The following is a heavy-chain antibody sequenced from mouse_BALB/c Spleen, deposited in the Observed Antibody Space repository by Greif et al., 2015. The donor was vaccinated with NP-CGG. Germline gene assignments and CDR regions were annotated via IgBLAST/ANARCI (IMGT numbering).Heavy chain of an antibody. CDR3: ARVGNYYFDY. D-gene: IGHD2-1*01. CDR1: GYAFSSYW. V-gene: IGHV1-80*01. J-gene: IGHJ2*01. Sequence: QVQLQQSGAELVRPGSSVKISCKASGYAFSSYWMNWVKQRPGQGLEWIGQIYPGDGDTNYNGKFKGKATLTADKSSSTAYMQPSSLTSEDSAVYFCARVGNYYFDYWGQGTTLTVSS. CDR2: IYPGDGDT.